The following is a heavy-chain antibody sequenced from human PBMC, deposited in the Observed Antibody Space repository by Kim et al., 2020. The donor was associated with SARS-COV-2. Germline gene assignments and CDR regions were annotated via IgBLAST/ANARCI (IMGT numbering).Heavy chain of an antibody. CDR1: GFTFSSYA. V-gene: IGHV3-64D*09. D-gene: IGHD1-1*01. Sequence: GGSLRLSCSASGFTFSSYAMHWVRQAPGKGLEYVSAISSNGGSTYYADSVKGRFTISRDNSKNTLYLQMSSLRAEDTAVYYCVKEVEYTPAGDDAFDIWGQGTMVTVSS. CDR3: VKEVEYTPAGDDAFDI. J-gene: IGHJ3*02. CDR2: ISSNGGST.